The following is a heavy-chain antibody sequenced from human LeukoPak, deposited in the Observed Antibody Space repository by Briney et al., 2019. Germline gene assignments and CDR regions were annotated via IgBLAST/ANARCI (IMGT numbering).Heavy chain of an antibody. D-gene: IGHD6-19*01. J-gene: IGHJ6*02. CDR2: TYYRSKLYY. Sequence: SQTLSLTCALSGDSVSSNSATWNWIRQSPSRGLEWLGRTYYRSKLYYDYAVSLRGRITINPDTSKDQFSLQLNSVTPEDTAVYYCASGGVAGTGYYYGMDVWGQGTTVTVSS. CDR1: GDSVSSNSAT. CDR3: ASGGVAGTGYYYGMDV. V-gene: IGHV6-1*01.